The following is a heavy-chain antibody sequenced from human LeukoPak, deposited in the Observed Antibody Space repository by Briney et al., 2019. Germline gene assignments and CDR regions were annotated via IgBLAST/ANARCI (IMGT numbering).Heavy chain of an antibody. V-gene: IGHV5-51*01. CDR1: GYRFTSYW. J-gene: IGHJ4*02. Sequence: GESLKISCKGSGYRFTSYWIGWVRQLPGKGLEWMGIISPDDSDTRYSPSFQGQVTISADKSISTAYLQWSSLKASDTAMYYCARRVGRIGDYFDYWGQGTLVTVSS. CDR3: ARRVGRIGDYFDY. CDR2: ISPDDSDT. D-gene: IGHD3-10*01.